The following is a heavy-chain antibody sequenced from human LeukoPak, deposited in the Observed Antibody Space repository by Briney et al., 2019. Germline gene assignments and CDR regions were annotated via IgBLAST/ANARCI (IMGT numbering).Heavy chain of an antibody. Sequence: GGSLRLSCAASGFTFSSHSMNWVRQAPGKGLEWVSSISRSSSYMYYADSVKGRFTISRDNAKNSLYLQMNSLRAEDTAVYYCARDRGRLAFDYWGQGTLVTVSS. V-gene: IGHV3-21*01. CDR3: ARDRGRLAFDY. CDR1: GFTFSSHS. CDR2: ISRSSSYM. J-gene: IGHJ4*02.